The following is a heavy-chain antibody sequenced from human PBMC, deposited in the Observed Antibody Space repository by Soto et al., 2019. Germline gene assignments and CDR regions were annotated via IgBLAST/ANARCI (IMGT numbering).Heavy chain of an antibody. CDR1: GYTFTIYA. J-gene: IGHJ5*02. D-gene: IGHD3-9*01. V-gene: IGHV1-18*01. CDR3: ARVMVIINFNWFDP. CDR2: ISADNGNT. Sequence: ASVKVSCKASGYTFTIYAMPWVRQAPGQGLEWMGWISADNGNTNYAQKLQGRVTMTTDTSTSTAYMELRSLRSDDTAVYYCARVMVIINFNWFDPWGQGTLVTVSS.